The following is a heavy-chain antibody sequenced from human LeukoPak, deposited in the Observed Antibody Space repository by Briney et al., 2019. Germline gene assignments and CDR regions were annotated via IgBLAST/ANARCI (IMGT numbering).Heavy chain of an antibody. V-gene: IGHV3-11*04. J-gene: IGHJ4*02. CDR2: ISSSGSTI. D-gene: IGHD3-3*01. CDR1: GFTFSDYY. Sequence: GGSLRLSCAASGFTFSDYYMSWIRQAPGKGLEWVSYISSSGSTIYYADSVKGRFTISRDNAKNSLYLQMNSLRAEDTAVYYCARITIFGVVIIPLDYWGQGTLVTVSS. CDR3: ARITIFGVVIIPLDY.